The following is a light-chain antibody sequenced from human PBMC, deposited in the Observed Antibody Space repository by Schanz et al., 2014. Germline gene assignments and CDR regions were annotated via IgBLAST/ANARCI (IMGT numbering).Light chain of an antibody. CDR1: SSDVGGYNY. CDR2: DVS. J-gene: IGLJ1*01. V-gene: IGLV2-14*03. CDR3: TSYISSNTPYV. Sequence: QSALTQPASVSGSPGQSITISCTGTSSDVGGYNYVSWYQHHPGKAPKLMIYDVSNRPSGVSNRFSGSKSGNTASLTIAGLQGEDEADYYCTSYISSNTPYVFGIGTKLTVL.